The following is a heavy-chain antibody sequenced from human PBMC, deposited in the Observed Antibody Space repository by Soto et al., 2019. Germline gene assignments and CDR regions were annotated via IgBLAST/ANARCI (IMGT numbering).Heavy chain of an antibody. Sequence: EVQLVESGGGLVQPGRSLRLSCAASGFTFDDYAMHWVRQAPGKGLEWVSGISWNSGSIGYADSVKGRFTISRDNAKNSLYMQMNSLRAEDTALYYCAKGAKGYEADAFDIWCQGTMVTVSS. V-gene: IGHV3-9*01. CDR1: GFTFDDYA. J-gene: IGHJ3*02. D-gene: IGHD5-12*01. CDR3: AKGAKGYEADAFDI. CDR2: ISWNSGSI.